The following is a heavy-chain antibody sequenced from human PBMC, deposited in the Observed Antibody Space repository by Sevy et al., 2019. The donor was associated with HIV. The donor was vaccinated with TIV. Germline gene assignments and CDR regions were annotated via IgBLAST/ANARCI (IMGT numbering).Heavy chain of an antibody. CDR1: GYSITSGYY. CDR2: IYQSGRT. J-gene: IGHJ4*02. V-gene: IGHV4-38-2*01. Sequence: SETLSLTCAVSGYSITSGYYWGCIRQPPGKGLEWIGSIYQSGRTHYNPSLKSRVTMSVDTSKNQFSLKLSSVTAADTAVYYCARHSHGSGTYYVPFDYWGQGTLVTVSS. D-gene: IGHD3-10*01. CDR3: ARHSHGSGTYYVPFDY.